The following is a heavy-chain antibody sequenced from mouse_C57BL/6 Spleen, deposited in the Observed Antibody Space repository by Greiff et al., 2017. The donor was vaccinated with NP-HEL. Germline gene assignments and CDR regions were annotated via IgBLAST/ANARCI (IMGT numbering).Heavy chain of an antibody. J-gene: IGHJ1*03. CDR3: ARGPWYFDV. V-gene: IGHV5-4*01. Sequence: EVQRVESGGGLVKPGGSLKLSCAASGFTFSSYAMSWVRQTPEKRLEWVATISDGGSYTYYPDNVKGRFTISRDNAKNNLYLQMSHLKSEDTAMYYCARGPWYFDVWGTGTTVTVSS. CDR1: GFTFSSYA. CDR2: ISDGGSYT.